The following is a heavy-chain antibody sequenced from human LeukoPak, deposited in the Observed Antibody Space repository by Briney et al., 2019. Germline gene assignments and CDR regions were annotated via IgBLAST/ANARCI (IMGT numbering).Heavy chain of an antibody. CDR3: ASTGGTDGDYDQDY. V-gene: IGHV4-39*01. CDR1: GGSISSSSYY. J-gene: IGHJ4*02. Sequence: PSETLSLTCTVSGGSISSSSYYWGWIRQPPGKGLEWIGSVYYSGSTYYNPSLKSRVTISVDTSKNQFSLKLSSVTAADTAVYYCASTGGTDGDYDQDYWGQGTLVTVSS. D-gene: IGHD4-17*01. CDR2: VYYSGST.